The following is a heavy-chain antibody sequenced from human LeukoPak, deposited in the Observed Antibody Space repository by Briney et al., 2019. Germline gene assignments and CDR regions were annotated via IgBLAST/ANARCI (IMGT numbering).Heavy chain of an antibody. V-gene: IGHV3-21*01. CDR3: ASEPAKVRYSYGLDY. D-gene: IGHD5-18*01. Sequence: GGSLRHSCAASGFTFSSYSMNWVRQAPGKGLQWVSSISSSSSYIYYADSVKGRFTISRDNAKNSLYLQMNSLRAEDTAVYYCASEPAKVRYSYGLDYWGQGTLVTVSS. CDR2: ISSSSSYI. CDR1: GFTFSSYS. J-gene: IGHJ4*02.